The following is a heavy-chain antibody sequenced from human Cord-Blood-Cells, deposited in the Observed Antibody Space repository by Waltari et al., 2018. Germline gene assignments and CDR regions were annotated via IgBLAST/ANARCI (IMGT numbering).Heavy chain of an antibody. D-gene: IGHD5-12*01. V-gene: IGHV4-59*11. CDR3: ARSVEMATIFDY. CDR2: MLYSWST. Sequence: QVQLQESGPGLVKPSETLSLTCTVSGGSISSHYWSWIRQPPGKGLEWCGYMLYSWSTNYNPALKSRVTISVDTSKNQFSLKLSSVTAADTAVYYCARSVEMATIFDYWGQGTLVTVSS. CDR1: GGSISSHY. J-gene: IGHJ4*02.